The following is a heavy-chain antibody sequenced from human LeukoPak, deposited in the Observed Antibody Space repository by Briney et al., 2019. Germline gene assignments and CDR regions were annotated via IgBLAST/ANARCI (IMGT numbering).Heavy chain of an antibody. D-gene: IGHD3-22*01. CDR2: ISYDGGNK. V-gene: IGHV3-30-3*01. CDR3: AREYDSSGSDAFDI. J-gene: IGHJ3*02. Sequence: GGSLRLSCAASGFTFNRYAMHWVRQSPGKGLEWVAVISYDGGNKYYTDSVKGRFTISRDNSKNSLYLQMNSLRAEDTAVYYCAREYDSSGSDAFDIWGQGTMVTVSS. CDR1: GFTFNRYA.